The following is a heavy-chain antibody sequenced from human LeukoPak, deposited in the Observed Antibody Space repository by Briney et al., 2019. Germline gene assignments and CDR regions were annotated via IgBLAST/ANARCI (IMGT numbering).Heavy chain of an antibody. J-gene: IGHJ6*02. D-gene: IGHD3-10*01. V-gene: IGHV1-69*13. CDR2: IIPIFGTA. CDR1: GGTFSSYA. CDR3: ARAQRLWFGELLFYYYGMDV. Sequence: SVKVSCTASGGTFSSYAISWVRQAPGQGLEWMGGIIPIFGTANYAQKFQGRVTITADESTSTAYMELSSLRSEDTAVYYCARAQRLWFGELLFYYYGMDVWGQGTTVTVSS.